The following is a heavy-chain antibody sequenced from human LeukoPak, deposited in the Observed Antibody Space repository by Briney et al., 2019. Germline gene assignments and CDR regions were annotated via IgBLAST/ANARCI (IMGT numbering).Heavy chain of an antibody. CDR1: GFTVSSNY. Sequence: GGSLRLSCAASGFTVSSNYMSWVRQAPGKGLEWVSVIYSGGSTYYADSVKGRFTISRDNSKNTLYLQMNSLRAEDTAVYYCATDASPLYCSGGSCPGGAFDIWGQGTMVTVSS. D-gene: IGHD2-15*01. CDR2: IYSGGST. CDR3: ATDASPLYCSGGSCPGGAFDI. V-gene: IGHV3-66*01. J-gene: IGHJ3*02.